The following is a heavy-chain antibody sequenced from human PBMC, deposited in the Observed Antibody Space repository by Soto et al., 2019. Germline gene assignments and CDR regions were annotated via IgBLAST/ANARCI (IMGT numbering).Heavy chain of an antibody. CDR2: IKSKTDGGTT. CDR1: GFTFSNAW. J-gene: IGHJ6*02. Sequence: VGSLRLSCAASGFTFSNAWMSWVRQAPGKGLEWVGRIKSKTDGGTTDYAAPVKGRFTISGDDSKNTLYLQMNSLKTEDTAVYYCTTAYYYGSGSPLLGYYYYYGMDVWGQGTTVTVSS. CDR3: TTAYYYGSGSPLLGYYYYYGMDV. D-gene: IGHD3-10*01. V-gene: IGHV3-15*01.